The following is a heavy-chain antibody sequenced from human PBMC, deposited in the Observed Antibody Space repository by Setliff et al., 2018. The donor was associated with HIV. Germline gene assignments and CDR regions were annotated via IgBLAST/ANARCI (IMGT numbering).Heavy chain of an antibody. CDR1: GGSISSSSYY. V-gene: IGHV4-39*01. CDR2: IYYSGST. D-gene: IGHD2-15*01. CDR3: ARSIVVVVAATPLGWFDS. Sequence: PSETLSLTCTVSGGSISSSSYYWGWIRQPPGKGLEWIGSIYYSGSTYYNPSLKSRVTISVDTSKNQFSLKLSSVTAADTAVYYCARSIVVVVAATPLGWFDSWGQGTLVTVSS. J-gene: IGHJ5*01.